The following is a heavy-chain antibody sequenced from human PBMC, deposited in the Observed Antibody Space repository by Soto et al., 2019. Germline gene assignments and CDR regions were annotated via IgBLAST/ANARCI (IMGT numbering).Heavy chain of an antibody. D-gene: IGHD6-13*01. CDR1: GFSLSTSGVG. V-gene: IGHV2-5*02. J-gene: IGHJ4*02. CDR2: IYWDDDK. Sequence: SGPTLVNPTQTLTLTCTFSGFSLSTSGVGVGWIRKPPGKALEWLALIYWDDDKRYKPSLKSRLTITKDTSKNQVVLTMTNLDPVDTATYYCALSSSWYEFDYWGQGTLVTVSS. CDR3: ALSSSWYEFDY.